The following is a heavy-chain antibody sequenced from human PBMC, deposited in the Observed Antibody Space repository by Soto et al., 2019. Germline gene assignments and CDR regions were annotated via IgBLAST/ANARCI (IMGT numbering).Heavy chain of an antibody. CDR1: GYTFTSYY. Sequence: PVKVSCKASGYTFTSYYMHWVRNAPGQGLEWMGIINPSGGSTSYAQKFQGRVTMTRDTSTSTVYMELSSLRSEDTAVYYCARGVIFGVVSYWFDPWGQGTLVTVSS. CDR2: INPSGGST. CDR3: ARGVIFGVVSYWFDP. J-gene: IGHJ5*02. D-gene: IGHD3-3*01. V-gene: IGHV1-46*01.